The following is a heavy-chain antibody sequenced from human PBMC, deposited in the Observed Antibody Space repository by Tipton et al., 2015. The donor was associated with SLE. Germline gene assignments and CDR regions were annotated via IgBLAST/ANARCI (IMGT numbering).Heavy chain of an antibody. CDR3: ARGTGGGSSSWYDYFDY. CDR1: GGSFSGYY. V-gene: IGHV4-34*01. D-gene: IGHD6-13*01. Sequence: GLVKPSETLSLTCAVYGGSFSGYYWSWIRQPPGKGLEWIGEINHSGSTNYIPSLKSRVSISVDTSKKQFSLKLSSVTAADTAVYYCARGTGGGSSSWYDYFDYWGQGTLVTVSS. CDR2: INHSGST. J-gene: IGHJ4*02.